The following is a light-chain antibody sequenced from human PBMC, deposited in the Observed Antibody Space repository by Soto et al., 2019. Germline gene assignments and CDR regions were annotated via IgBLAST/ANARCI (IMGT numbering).Light chain of an antibody. V-gene: IGKV3-15*01. CDR3: QKYDKWPWT. CDR2: GAS. J-gene: IGKJ1*01. CDR1: QSVGSN. Sequence: EIIMTHSPSTLPVYPGQRVTLSCRASQSVGSNLALYQQTPGQAPRLLIYGASTRATDVPARFSGSGSGTEFTLTISSLQSEDFAVYYCQKYDKWPWTFGQGTKVDIK.